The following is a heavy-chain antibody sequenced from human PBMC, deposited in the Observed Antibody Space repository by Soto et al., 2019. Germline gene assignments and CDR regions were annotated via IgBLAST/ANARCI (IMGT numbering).Heavy chain of an antibody. V-gene: IGHV3-33*01. CDR2: IWYDGSNK. CDR1: GFTFSSYG. D-gene: IGHD3-10*01. CDR3: ARDQYYGSGSYYPYYYYGMDV. Sequence: GGSLRLSCAACGFTFSSYGMHWVRKAPGKGLEWVAVIWYDGSNKYYADSVKGRFTISRDNSKNTLYLQMNSLRAEDTAVYYCARDQYYGSGSYYPYYYYGMDVWGQGTTVTVSS. J-gene: IGHJ6*02.